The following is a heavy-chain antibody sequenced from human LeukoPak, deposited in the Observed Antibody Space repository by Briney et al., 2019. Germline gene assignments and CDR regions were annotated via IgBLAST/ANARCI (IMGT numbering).Heavy chain of an antibody. V-gene: IGHV4-39*01. CDR3: ARQPYYYYYYMDV. CDR1: GGSISSSSYY. Sequence: PSETLSLTCTVSGGSISSSSYYWGWIRQPPGKGLEWIGSIYYSGSTYYNPSLKSRVTISVDTSKNQFSLKLSSVTAADTAVYYRARQPYYYYYYMDVWGKGTTVTISS. J-gene: IGHJ6*03. CDR2: IYYSGST.